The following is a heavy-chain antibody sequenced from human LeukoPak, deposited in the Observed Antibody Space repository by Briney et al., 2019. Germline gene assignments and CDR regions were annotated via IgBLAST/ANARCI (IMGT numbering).Heavy chain of an antibody. CDR2: ISAYNGNT. D-gene: IGHD6-13*01. V-gene: IGHV1-18*01. Sequence: ASVKVSCKTSGYTFTTYGISWVRQAPGQGLEWMGWISAYNGNTHYAQNLQDTVTMTTDTSTSTAYMELRSLRSDDTAVYYCARDSASSWYGNFDYWGQATLVTVSS. CDR1: GYTFTTYG. CDR3: ARDSASSWYGNFDY. J-gene: IGHJ4*02.